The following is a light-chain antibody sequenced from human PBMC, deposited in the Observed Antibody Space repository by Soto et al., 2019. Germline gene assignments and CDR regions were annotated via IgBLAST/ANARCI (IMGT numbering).Light chain of an antibody. CDR2: VVS. Sequence: QSALTQPASVSGSPGQSITISCTGTSSDVGGYNYASWYQQHPGKAPKLMIYVVSNRPSGVSNRFSGSKSGNTASLTISGLQAEDEADYYCSSYTSSSLEVFGTGTKVTVL. CDR1: SSDVGGYNY. V-gene: IGLV2-14*01. CDR3: SSYTSSSLEV. J-gene: IGLJ1*01.